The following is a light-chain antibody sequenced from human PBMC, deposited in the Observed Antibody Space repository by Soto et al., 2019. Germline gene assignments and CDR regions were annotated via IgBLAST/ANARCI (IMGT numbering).Light chain of an antibody. CDR1: QSVSSSY. CDR2: CAS. Sequence: EIVLTQSPGTLSLSPGERATLSCRASQSVSSSYLAWYQQKPGQAPRLLIYCASSRATGIPDRFSCSGSGTDFTLTISRLEPEDFAVYYCQQYGSSRTFGQGTKVEIK. V-gene: IGKV3-20*01. J-gene: IGKJ1*01. CDR3: QQYGSSRT.